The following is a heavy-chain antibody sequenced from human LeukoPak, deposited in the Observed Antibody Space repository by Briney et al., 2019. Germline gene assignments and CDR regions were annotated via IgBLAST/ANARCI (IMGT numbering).Heavy chain of an antibody. V-gene: IGHV4-31*03. D-gene: IGHD6-19*01. Sequence: SETLSLTCTVSGGSISSGGYYWSWIRQHPGKGLEWIGYIYYSGSTYYNPSLKSRVTISVDTSKNQFSLKLSSVTAADTAVYYCARAGIAVAGAIDYWGQGTLVTVSS. CDR3: ARAGIAVAGAIDY. CDR2: IYYSGST. J-gene: IGHJ4*02. CDR1: GGSISSGGYY.